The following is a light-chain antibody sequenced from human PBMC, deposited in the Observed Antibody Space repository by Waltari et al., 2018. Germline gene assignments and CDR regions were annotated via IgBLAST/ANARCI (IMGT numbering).Light chain of an antibody. J-gene: IGKJ3*01. V-gene: IGKV4-1*01. CDR1: QGVVSKSNNLNY. CDR3: QQYYSTPPT. Sequence: DIGMTQAPDALAAPLGERATINCKSSQGVVSKSNNLNYFGWYQQKKGQHPKLLIYWASTRASGVPQRSSGSGSRTDFPLTVRSLQAEDEAVYYCQQYYSTPPTFGPGTQVDVK. CDR2: WAS.